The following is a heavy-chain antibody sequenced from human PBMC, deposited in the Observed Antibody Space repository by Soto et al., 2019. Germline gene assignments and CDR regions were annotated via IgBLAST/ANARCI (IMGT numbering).Heavy chain of an antibody. J-gene: IGHJ2*01. CDR3: ARDRGGEDCYFDL. V-gene: IGHV1-69*08. CDR2: IIPILGKA. D-gene: IGHD3-16*01. Sequence: QVQLVQSGAEVKKPGSSVKVSCKASGGTFSSYTISWVRQAPGQGLEWMGRIIPILGKANYAQKFQGRVTITADKSTITAHMELCSLSYEDTPVYYCARDRGGEDCYFDLWGRGTLVTVSS. CDR1: GGTFSSYT.